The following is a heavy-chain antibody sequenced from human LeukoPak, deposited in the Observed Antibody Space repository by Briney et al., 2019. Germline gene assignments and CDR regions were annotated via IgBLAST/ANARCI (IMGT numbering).Heavy chain of an antibody. CDR2: INHSGST. CDR3: ARGGGIAAAADYFDY. J-gene: IGHJ4*02. Sequence: SETLSLTCAVYGGSFSGYYWTWIRQPPGKGLEWIGEINHSGSTNYNPSLKSRVTISVDTSKNQFSLKMNSVTAADTAVYYCARGGGIAAAADYFDYWGQGTLVTVSA. CDR1: GGSFSGYY. D-gene: IGHD6-13*01. V-gene: IGHV4-34*01.